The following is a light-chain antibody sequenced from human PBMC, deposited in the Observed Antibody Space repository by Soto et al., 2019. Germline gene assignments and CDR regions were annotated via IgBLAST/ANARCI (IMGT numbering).Light chain of an antibody. Sequence: TLSCRASENVRTFVDWYQQKPGQAPRLLIYGASNRATGIPARFSGSGSGTDFTLTISNLEPEDFAVYYCQQHSHWPPWTFGQGTKVDIK. CDR3: QQHSHWPPWT. J-gene: IGKJ1*01. V-gene: IGKV3-11*01. CDR2: GAS. CDR1: ENVRTF.